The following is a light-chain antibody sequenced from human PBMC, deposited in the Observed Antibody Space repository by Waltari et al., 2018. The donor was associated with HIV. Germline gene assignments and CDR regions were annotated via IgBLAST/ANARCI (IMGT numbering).Light chain of an antibody. J-gene: IGLJ3*02. CDR2: NNN. CDR3: AAWHDSLNGPV. Sequence: QSVVTQPPSVSGTPGQWVTISCSGSSSNIGSNHVNWYQHLPGTAPKLLNNNNQRPSGVPDRFSGSKSGTSASLAISGLQSEDEADYFCAAWHDSLNGPVFGGGTKLTVL. V-gene: IGLV1-44*01. CDR1: SSNIGSNH.